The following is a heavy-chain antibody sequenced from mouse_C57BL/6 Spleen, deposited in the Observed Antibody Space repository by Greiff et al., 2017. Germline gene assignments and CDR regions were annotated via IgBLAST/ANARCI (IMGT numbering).Heavy chain of an antibody. J-gene: IGHJ4*01. Sequence: VKVVESGAELVKPGASVKLSCKASGYTFTSYWMHWVKQRPGQGLEWIGMIHPNSGSTNYNEKFKSKATLTVDKSSSTAYMQLSSLTSEDSAVYYCARENYYGSSPYAMDYWGQGTSVTVSS. CDR2: IHPNSGST. CDR1: GYTFTSYW. CDR3: ARENYYGSSPYAMDY. V-gene: IGHV1-64*01. D-gene: IGHD1-1*01.